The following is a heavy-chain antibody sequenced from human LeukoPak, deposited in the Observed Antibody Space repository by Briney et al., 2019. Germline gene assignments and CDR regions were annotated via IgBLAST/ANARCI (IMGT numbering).Heavy chain of an antibody. CDR3: ARAPIVGATDFDY. V-gene: IGHV4-34*01. CDR2: TNHSGST. D-gene: IGHD1-26*01. J-gene: IGHJ4*02. CDR1: GGSFSGYY. Sequence: TSETLSLTCAVYGGSFSGYYWSWIRQPPGKGLEWIGETNHSGSTNYNPSLKSRVTISVDTSKNQFSLKLSSVTAADTAVYYCARAPIVGATDFDYWGQGTLVTVSS.